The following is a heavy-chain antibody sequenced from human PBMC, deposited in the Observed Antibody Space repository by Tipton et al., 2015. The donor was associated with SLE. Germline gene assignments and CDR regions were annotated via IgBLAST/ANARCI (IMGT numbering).Heavy chain of an antibody. J-gene: IGHJ5*02. CDR1: GGSISSGSYY. Sequence: LRLSCTVSGGSISSGSYYWSWIRQPAGKGLEWIGRIYTSGSTNYNPSLKSRVTISVDTSKNQFSLKLSSVTAADTAVYYCARGDYDFWSGPWYWFDPWGQGTLVTVSS. D-gene: IGHD3-3*01. V-gene: IGHV4-61*02. CDR2: IYTSGST. CDR3: ARGDYDFWSGPWYWFDP.